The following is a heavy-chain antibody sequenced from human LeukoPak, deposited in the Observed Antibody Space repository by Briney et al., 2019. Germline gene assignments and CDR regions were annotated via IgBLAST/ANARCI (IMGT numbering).Heavy chain of an antibody. CDR1: GGTFSSYA. D-gene: IGHD3-3*01. Sequence: SVKVSCKASGGTFSSYAISWVRQAPGQGLEWMGGIIPIFGTANYAQKFQGRVTITADESTSTAYMELSSLRSEDTAVYYCASHHPYYDFWGGANYYYGMDVWGQGTTVTVSS. V-gene: IGHV1-69*13. CDR3: ASHHPYYDFWGGANYYYGMDV. J-gene: IGHJ6*02. CDR2: IIPIFGTA.